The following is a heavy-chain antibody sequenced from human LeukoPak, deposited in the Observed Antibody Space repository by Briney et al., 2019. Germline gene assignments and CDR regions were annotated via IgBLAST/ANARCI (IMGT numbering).Heavy chain of an antibody. CDR2: IYYSGST. D-gene: IGHD7-27*01. V-gene: IGHV4-31*03. Sequence: TLSLTCKVSGGSISNDGYYWSWIRPHPGKGLEWLGYIYYSGSTYYNPSLKSRVTLSVDTSKSQFSLRLSSVTAADTAVYYCARDLTGDQFFDPWGQGTLVTVSS. J-gene: IGHJ5*02. CDR1: GGSISNDGYY. CDR3: ARDLTGDQFFDP.